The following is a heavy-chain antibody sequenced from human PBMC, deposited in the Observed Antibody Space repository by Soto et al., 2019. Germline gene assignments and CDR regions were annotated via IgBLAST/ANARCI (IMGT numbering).Heavy chain of an antibody. CDR3: ARGYVAGTSPYYYYGMDV. CDR2: IIPIFGTA. V-gene: IGHV1-69*13. CDR1: GGTFSSYA. D-gene: IGHD6-19*01. J-gene: IGHJ6*02. Sequence: ASVKVSCKASGGTFSSYAISWVRQAPGQGLEWMGGIIPIFGTANYAQKFQGRVTITADESTSTAYMELSSLRSEDTAVYYCARGYVAGTSPYYYYGMDVWGQGTTVTVSS.